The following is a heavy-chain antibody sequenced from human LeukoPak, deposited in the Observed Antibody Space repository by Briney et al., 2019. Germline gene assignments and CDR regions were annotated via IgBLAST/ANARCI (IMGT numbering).Heavy chain of an antibody. D-gene: IGHD3-22*01. CDR1: GFTFNSSS. V-gene: IGHV3-21*01. CDR3: ARDSTPPYDSSGYNGY. CDR2: ISSSSNYI. Sequence: GGSLRLSCAASGFTFNSSSMNWVRQAPGKGLEWVSSISSSSNYIYYADSVKGRFTISRDNSKNTLYLQMNSLRAEDTAVYYCARDSTPPYDSSGYNGYWGQGTLVTVSS. J-gene: IGHJ4*02.